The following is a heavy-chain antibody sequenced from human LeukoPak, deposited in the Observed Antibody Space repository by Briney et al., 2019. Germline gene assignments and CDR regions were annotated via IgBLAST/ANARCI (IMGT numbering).Heavy chain of an antibody. CDR3: ARVDTVTTEGGYYYYMDV. Sequence: ASVKVSCKASGYTFTSYDINWVRQATGQGLEWMGWMNPNSGNTGYAQKFQGRVTITRNTSISTAYMELSSLRSEDTAVYYCARVDTVTTEGGYYYYMDVWGKGTTVTVSS. J-gene: IGHJ6*03. CDR2: MNPNSGNT. CDR1: GYTFTSYD. V-gene: IGHV1-8*03. D-gene: IGHD4-11*01.